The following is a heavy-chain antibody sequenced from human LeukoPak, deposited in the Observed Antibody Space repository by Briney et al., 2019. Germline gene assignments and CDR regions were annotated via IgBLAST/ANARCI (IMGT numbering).Heavy chain of an antibody. CDR1: GYSFPDYW. D-gene: IGHD6-25*01. J-gene: IGHJ4*02. V-gene: IGHV5-51*01. CDR2: IYPGDSDT. Sequence: GESLKISCKGSGYSFPDYWIGWVRQMPGKGLEWMGIIYPGDSDTRYRPSFQGQVTISADKSITTAYLQWSSLKASDTAMYYCARAGPVVAADYWGQGTLVTVSS. CDR3: ARAGPVVAADY.